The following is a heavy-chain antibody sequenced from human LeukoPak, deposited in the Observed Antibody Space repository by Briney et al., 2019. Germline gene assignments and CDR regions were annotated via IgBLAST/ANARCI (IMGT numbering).Heavy chain of an antibody. V-gene: IGHV3-21*01. Sequence: PGGSLRLSCAASGFTFSSYSMNWVRQAPGKGLEWVSSISSSSSYIYYADSVKGRFTISRDNAKNSLYLQMNSLRAEDTAVYYCARDPHIFNWNPRLYFDYWGQGTLVPVSS. CDR2: ISSSSSYI. D-gene: IGHD1-1*01. CDR3: ARDPHIFNWNPRLYFDY. CDR1: GFTFSSYS. J-gene: IGHJ4*02.